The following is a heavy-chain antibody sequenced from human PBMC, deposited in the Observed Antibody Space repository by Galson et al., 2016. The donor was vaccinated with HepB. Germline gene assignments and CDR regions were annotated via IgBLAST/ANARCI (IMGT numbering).Heavy chain of an antibody. CDR1: GFSVSNNY. V-gene: IGHV3-66*02. CDR3: ARVVGSAAHYHYYMDV. CDR2: LYSDAST. D-gene: IGHD2-2*01. J-gene: IGHJ6*03. Sequence: SLRLSCAASGFSVSNNYMNWVRQAPGKGLQWVSVLYSDASTYYADSVKGRFTISRDRSKNTLFLQVNSLRPEDTAVYYCARVVGSAAHYHYYMDVWGKGTAVTVSS.